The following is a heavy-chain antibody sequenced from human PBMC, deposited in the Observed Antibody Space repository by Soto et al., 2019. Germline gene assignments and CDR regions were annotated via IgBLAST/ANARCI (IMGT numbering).Heavy chain of an antibody. CDR2: ISVSGGST. V-gene: IGHV3-23*01. CDR1: GFTFRNYA. Sequence: GGSLRLSCAASGFTFRNYAMNWVRHAPGKGLEWVSGISVSGGSTYYADSVKGRFTVSRDNSKNTVFLQMNSLRAEDTAVYCCAKGMYYYDSSGYRLFDYWGQGTLATVSS. CDR3: AKGMYYYDSSGYRLFDY. J-gene: IGHJ4*02. D-gene: IGHD3-22*01.